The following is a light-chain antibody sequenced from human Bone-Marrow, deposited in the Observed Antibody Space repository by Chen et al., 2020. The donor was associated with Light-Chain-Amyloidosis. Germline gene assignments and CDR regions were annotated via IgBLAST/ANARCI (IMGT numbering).Light chain of an antibody. J-gene: IGLJ3*02. V-gene: IGLV3-21*02. CDR2: DDS. CDR3: QVWDRSSDRPV. Sequence: SYLLTQPSSVSVAPGQTATPGCGGNNIGSTSVHWYQQTPGQAPLLVVYDDSDRPSGIPERLSGSNSGNTATLTISRVEAGDEADYYCQVWDRSSDRPVFGGGTKLTVL. CDR1: NIGSTS.